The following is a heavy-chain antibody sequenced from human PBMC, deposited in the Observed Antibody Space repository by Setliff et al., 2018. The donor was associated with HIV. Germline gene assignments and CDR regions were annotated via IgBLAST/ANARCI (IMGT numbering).Heavy chain of an antibody. Sequence: SETLSLTCAVSGFSISTNYYWGWIRQPPGKGLEWIAEINHSGSTNYNPSLKSRVTISVDTSKNQFSLKLTSVTAADTAVYYCARGHFHDSNGYYLRAFDIWGQGTMVTVSS. CDR2: INHSGST. V-gene: IGHV4-38-2*01. J-gene: IGHJ3*02. CDR1: GFSISTNYY. D-gene: IGHD3-22*01. CDR3: ARGHFHDSNGYYLRAFDI.